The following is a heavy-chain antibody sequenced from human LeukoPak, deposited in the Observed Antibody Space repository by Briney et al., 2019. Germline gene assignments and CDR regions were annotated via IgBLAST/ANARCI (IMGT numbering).Heavy chain of an antibody. CDR2: IYYSGST. J-gene: IGHJ5*02. V-gene: IGHV4-59*01. Sequence: SETLSLTCTVSGGSISSYYCSWIRQPPGKGLEWIGYIYYSGSTNYNPSLKSRVTISVDTSKNQFSLKLSSLTAADTAVYYCARSEDFWSGYFSFNWFDPWGQGTLVTVSS. D-gene: IGHD3-3*01. CDR1: GGSISSYY. CDR3: ARSEDFWSGYFSFNWFDP.